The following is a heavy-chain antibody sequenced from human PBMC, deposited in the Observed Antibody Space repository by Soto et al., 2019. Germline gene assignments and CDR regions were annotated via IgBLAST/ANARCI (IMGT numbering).Heavy chain of an antibody. CDR2: MNPDSGNT. V-gene: IGHV1-8*01. Sequence: QVQLVQSGAEVKKPGASVKVSCKASGYTFTSYDVNWVRQATGQGLEWMGWMNPDSGNTGYAQKFQGRVTLTRDTSTSTAYMERSSLTSEDTAVYYCARRVRRGAQLWLPFDYWGQGTLVTVSS. CDR1: GYTFTSYD. D-gene: IGHD5-18*01. J-gene: IGHJ4*02. CDR3: ARRVRRGAQLWLPFDY.